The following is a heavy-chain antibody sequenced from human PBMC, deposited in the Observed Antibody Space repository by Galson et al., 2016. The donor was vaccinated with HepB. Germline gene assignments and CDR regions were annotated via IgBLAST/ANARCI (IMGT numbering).Heavy chain of an antibody. J-gene: IGHJ6*02. V-gene: IGHV3-48*03. CDR3: ARDFRAVNRLKMDV. CDR2: ISSNGYTT. Sequence: SLRLSCAASDFTFSSFEMNWVRQAPGKGLEWVSYISSNGYTTYYADSVKGRFTISRDNAKNSLYLQMNSLRAEDTAVYYCARDFRAVNRLKMDVWGQGTTVTGSS. D-gene: IGHD3-10*01. CDR1: DFTFSSFE.